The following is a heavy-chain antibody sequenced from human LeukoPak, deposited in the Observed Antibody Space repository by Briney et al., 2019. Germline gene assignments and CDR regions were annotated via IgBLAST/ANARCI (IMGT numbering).Heavy chain of an antibody. CDR1: GGSISWCNKY. Sequence: PAETLSLTCTVSGGSISWCNKYWGWIRQPPGQGLEWVVSNYSTWTTYSNPSLNSRVAVSVDTSKNQFSLKLTSVTVADTAVYYCARSMAAAGPTHNWFDPWGHGTLVTVTS. CDR3: ARSMAAAGPTHNWFDP. CDR2: NYSTWTT. V-gene: IGHV4-39*01. D-gene: IGHD6-13*01. J-gene: IGHJ5*02.